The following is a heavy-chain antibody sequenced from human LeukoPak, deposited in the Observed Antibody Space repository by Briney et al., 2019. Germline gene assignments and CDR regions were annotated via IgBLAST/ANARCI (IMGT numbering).Heavy chain of an antibody. J-gene: IGHJ4*02. CDR1: DYSVSTYYY. Sequence: PSETLSLTCTVSDYSVSTYYYWGWIRQSPGKGLEWIGSIFHGGSTSYNPSLKSRVTISVDTSKNQFSLKLSSVTAADTAVYYCARTAKPIRWRIAAAGNFDYWGQGTLVTVSS. V-gene: IGHV4-38-2*02. CDR3: ARTAKPIRWRIAAAGNFDY. CDR2: IFHGGST. D-gene: IGHD6-13*01.